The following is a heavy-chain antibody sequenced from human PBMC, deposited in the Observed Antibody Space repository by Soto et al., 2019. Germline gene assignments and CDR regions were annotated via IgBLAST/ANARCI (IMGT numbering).Heavy chain of an antibody. CDR2: ISYDGSNK. V-gene: IGHV3-30-3*01. D-gene: IGHD5-18*01. Sequence: PGGSLRLSCAASGFTFSSYAMHWVRQAPGKGLEWVAVISYDGSNKYYADSVKGRFTISRDNSKNTLYLQMNSLRAEDTAVYYCARAHTAMVLSPPGGFDPWGQGT. CDR3: ARAHTAMVLSPPGGFDP. CDR1: GFTFSSYA. J-gene: IGHJ5*02.